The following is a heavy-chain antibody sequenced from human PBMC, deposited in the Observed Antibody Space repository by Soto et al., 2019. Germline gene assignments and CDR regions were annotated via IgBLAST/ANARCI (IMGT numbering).Heavy chain of an antibody. V-gene: IGHV4-31*03. CDR3: ARLTNYGDYITAPYGMDV. CDR2: IYYSGST. Sequence: SETLSLTCTVSGGSISSGGYYWSWIRQHPGKGLEWIGYIYYSGSTYYNPSLKSRVTISVDTSKNQFSLKLSSVTAADTAVYYCARLTNYGDYITAPYGMDVWGQGTTVTVSS. J-gene: IGHJ6*02. D-gene: IGHD4-17*01. CDR1: GGSISSGGYY.